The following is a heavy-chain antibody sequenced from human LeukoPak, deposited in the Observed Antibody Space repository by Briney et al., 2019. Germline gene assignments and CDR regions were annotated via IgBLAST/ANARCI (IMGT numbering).Heavy chain of an antibody. D-gene: IGHD6-19*01. V-gene: IGHV1-2*02. J-gene: IGHJ5*02. CDR2: INPNSGGT. CDR1: GYTFTGYY. Sequence: GASVKVSCKASGYTFTGYYTHWVRQAPGQGLEWMGWINPNSGGTNYAQKFQGRVTMTRDTSISTAYMELSRLRSDDTAVYYCAREPAVAGIAFDPWGQGTLVTVSS. CDR3: AREPAVAGIAFDP.